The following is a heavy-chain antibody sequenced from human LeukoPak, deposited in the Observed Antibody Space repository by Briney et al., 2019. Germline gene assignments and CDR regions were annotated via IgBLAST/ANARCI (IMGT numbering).Heavy chain of an antibody. J-gene: IGHJ4*02. CDR3: ARDSKGFHYYDSGGSVDY. CDR2: INPNSGGT. D-gene: IGHD3-22*01. V-gene: IGHV1-2*02. CDR1: GYTFTGYY. Sequence: GASVKVSCKASGYTFTGYYMHWVRQAPGQGLEWMGWINPNSGGTNYAQKFQGRVTMTRDTSISTAYMELSRLRSDDTAVYYCARDSKGFHYYDSGGSVDYWGQGTLVTVSS.